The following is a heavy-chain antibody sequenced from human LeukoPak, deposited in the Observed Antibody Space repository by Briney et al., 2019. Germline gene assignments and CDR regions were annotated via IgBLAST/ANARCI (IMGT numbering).Heavy chain of an antibody. J-gene: IGHJ4*02. Sequence: GGSLRFSGAASGFTFSSYAMSWFRQAPGKGLKLVSAISGSGGSTYYADSVKGRFTISRDNSKNTLYLQMNSLRAEDTAIYYCAKTPLNYYDTSGETGFDYWGQGTLVTVSS. CDR3: AKTPLNYYDTSGETGFDY. V-gene: IGHV3-23*01. D-gene: IGHD3-22*01. CDR2: ISGSGGST. CDR1: GFTFSSYA.